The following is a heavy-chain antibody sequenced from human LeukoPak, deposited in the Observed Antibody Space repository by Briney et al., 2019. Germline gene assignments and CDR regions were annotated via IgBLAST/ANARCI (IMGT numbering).Heavy chain of an antibody. CDR1: GFTFSSYG. J-gene: IGHJ4*02. CDR3: AKDAAGPEY. Sequence: PGGSLRLSCAASGFTFSSYGIHWVRQAPGKGLEWVAVISHDGGNEYYADSVKGRFTISRDNSKSAVYLQMNSLRAEDTAVYYCAKDAAGPEYWGQGTLVTVSS. D-gene: IGHD6-13*01. V-gene: IGHV3-30*18. CDR2: ISHDGGNE.